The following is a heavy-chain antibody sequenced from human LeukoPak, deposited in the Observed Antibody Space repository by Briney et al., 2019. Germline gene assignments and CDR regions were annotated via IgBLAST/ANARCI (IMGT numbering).Heavy chain of an antibody. CDR1: GGTFSSYA. CDR3: ARGGDSSGWYEKDYFDY. CDR2: IIPIFGTA. J-gene: IGHJ4*02. Sequence: SVKVSCKXSGGTFSSYAISWVRQAPGQGLEWMGRIIPIFGTANYSQKFQGRVTITTDESTSTAYMELSSLRSEDTAVYYCARGGDSSGWYEKDYFDYWGQGTLVTVSS. V-gene: IGHV1-69*05. D-gene: IGHD6-19*01.